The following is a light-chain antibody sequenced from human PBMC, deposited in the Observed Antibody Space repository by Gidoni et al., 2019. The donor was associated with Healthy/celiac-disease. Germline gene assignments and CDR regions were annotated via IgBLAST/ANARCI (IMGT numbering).Light chain of an antibody. V-gene: IGLV3-25*02. CDR1: ALPKQY. CDR2: KDS. Sequence: SYELTQPPSVSVSPRQTARITCSGDALPKQYAYWYQQKPGQAPVLVIYKDSERPSGIPERFSGSSSGTTVTLTISGVQAEDEADYYCQSADSSGTDDWVFGGGTKLTVL. CDR3: QSADSSGTDDWV. J-gene: IGLJ3*02.